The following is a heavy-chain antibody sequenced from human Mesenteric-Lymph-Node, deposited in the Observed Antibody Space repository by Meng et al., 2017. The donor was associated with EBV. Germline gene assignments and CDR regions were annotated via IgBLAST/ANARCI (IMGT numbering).Heavy chain of an antibody. Sequence: QVQLVQSGAEVKKPGSSVKVSCKASGYTFTSYAMNWVRQAPGQGLEWMGWINTNTGNPTYAQGFTGRFVFSLDTSVSTAYLQISSLKAEDTAVYYCARDLNNIAHGWWFAPWGQGTLGTVAS. D-gene: IGHD1/OR15-1a*01. CDR2: INTNTGNP. V-gene: IGHV7-4-1*02. J-gene: IGHJ5*02. CDR1: GYTFTSYA. CDR3: ARDLNNIAHGWWFAP.